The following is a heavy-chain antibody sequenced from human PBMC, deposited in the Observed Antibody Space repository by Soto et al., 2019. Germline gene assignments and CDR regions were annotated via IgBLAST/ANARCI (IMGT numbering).Heavy chain of an antibody. CDR3: ARDRRYSSSWPAS. CDR2: IYSGGST. Sequence: GGSLRLYCGVAGFSVSSKYMSWVRQAPGKGLEWVSVIYSGGSTYYADSVKGRFTISRDNSKNTLYLQMNSLRAEDTAVYYCARDRRYSSSWPASWGQGTLVTVSS. D-gene: IGHD6-13*01. CDR1: GFSVSSKY. J-gene: IGHJ5*02. V-gene: IGHV3-66*01.